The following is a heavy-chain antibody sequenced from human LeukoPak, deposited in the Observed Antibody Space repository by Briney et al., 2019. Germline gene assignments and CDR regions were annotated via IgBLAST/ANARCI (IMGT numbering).Heavy chain of an antibody. J-gene: IGHJ4*02. CDR2: ISDTGGST. Sequence: GGSLRLSCAASGFTFSNCAMSWVRRAPGKGLEWVSSISDTGGSTYYADSLKGRFTISRDNSKNTVSLQMNSLRAEDTAIYYCAKGGGSQFDYWGQGTLVTVSS. CDR1: GFTFSNCA. CDR3: AKGGGSQFDY. D-gene: IGHD1-26*01. V-gene: IGHV3-23*01.